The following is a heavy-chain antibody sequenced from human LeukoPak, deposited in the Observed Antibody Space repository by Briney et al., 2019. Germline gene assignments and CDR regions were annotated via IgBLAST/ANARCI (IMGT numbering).Heavy chain of an antibody. V-gene: IGHV7-4-1*02. CDR2: INTNTGNP. J-gene: IGHJ5*02. CDR1: GYSFTNYG. CDR3: AILRDGTMGNWFDP. D-gene: IGHD5-24*01. Sequence: GASVKVSCKASGYSFTNYGISWVRQAPGQGLEWMGWINTNTGNPTYAQGFTGRFVFSLDTSVSTAYLQISSLKAEDTAVYYCAILRDGTMGNWFDPWGQGTLVTVSS.